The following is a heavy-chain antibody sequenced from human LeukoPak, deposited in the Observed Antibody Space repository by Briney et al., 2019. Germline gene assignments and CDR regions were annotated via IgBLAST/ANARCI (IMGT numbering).Heavy chain of an antibody. CDR3: ARGYIWGSYGFDY. V-gene: IGHV3-48*03. J-gene: IGHJ4*02. D-gene: IGHD3-16*01. Sequence: GGSLRLSCAASGFTFSSYEMNWVRQAPGKGLEWVSYISSSGNTIYYADYVKGRFTISRDNAKNSLYLQMNSLRAEDTAVYYCARGYIWGSYGFDYWGQGTLVTVSS. CDR1: GFTFSSYE. CDR2: ISSSGNTI.